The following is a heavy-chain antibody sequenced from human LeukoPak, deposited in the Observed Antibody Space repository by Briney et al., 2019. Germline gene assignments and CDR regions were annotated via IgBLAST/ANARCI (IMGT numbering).Heavy chain of an antibody. CDR3: ARVVKYYYDSSGYYYPDY. CDR2: ISAYNGNT. D-gene: IGHD3-22*01. CDR1: GHTLTSYG. J-gene: IGHJ4*02. V-gene: IGHV1-18*01. Sequence: ASVKVSCKASGHTLTSYGITWVRQAPGQGLEWMGWISAYNGNTNYAQKLQGRVTMTTDTSTSTAYMELRSLRSDDTAVYYCARVVKYYYDSSGYYYPDYWGQGTLVTVSS.